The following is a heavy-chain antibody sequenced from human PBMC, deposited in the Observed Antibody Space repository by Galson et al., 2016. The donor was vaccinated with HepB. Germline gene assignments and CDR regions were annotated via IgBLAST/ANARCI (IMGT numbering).Heavy chain of an antibody. D-gene: IGHD3-10*01. J-gene: IGHJ5*02. CDR3: ARNNFYGSGSYYRA. CDR1: GGNFSNYA. Sequence: SVKVSCKASGGNFSNYAISWVRQAPGQALEWMGKIIPINGIVNYAQKFQGRVTITADKSTNIVYMELSSLRSGDTAVFYVARNNFYGSGSYYRAWGQGTLVTVSS. V-gene: IGHV1-69*04. CDR2: IIPINGIV.